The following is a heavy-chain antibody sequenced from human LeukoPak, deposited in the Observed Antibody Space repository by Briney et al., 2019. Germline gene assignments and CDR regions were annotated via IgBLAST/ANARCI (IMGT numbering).Heavy chain of an antibody. CDR3: ARDLRIEFGDLYDYYMDV. D-gene: IGHD3-10*01. V-gene: IGHV1-2*02. J-gene: IGHJ6*03. CDR1: GYTFTGYY. CDR2: ISPNSGGT. Sequence: ASVKVSCKASGYTFTGYYMHWVRQAPGQGLEWMGWISPNSGGTNYAQKFQGRVTMTRDTSISTAYMELSRLRSDDTAVYYCARDLRIEFGDLYDYYMDVWGKGTTVTISS.